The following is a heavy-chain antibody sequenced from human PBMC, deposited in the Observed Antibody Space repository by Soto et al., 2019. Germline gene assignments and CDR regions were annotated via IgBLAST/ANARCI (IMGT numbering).Heavy chain of an antibody. CDR2: ISGTASRT. D-gene: IGHD3-9*01. V-gene: IGHV3-23*01. J-gene: IGHJ4*02. CDR1: GFTPTTTP. CDR3: ATSFRYFDN. Sequence: EVQLLESGGGLVLPGGSLRLACAGSGFTPTTTPLSWVRQPPGKGLEWVTTISGTASRTYYVDSVKGRFFISRDNSKNTATLPMNNLTLDDTAEYDCATSFRYFDNWGQGTRVTVSS.